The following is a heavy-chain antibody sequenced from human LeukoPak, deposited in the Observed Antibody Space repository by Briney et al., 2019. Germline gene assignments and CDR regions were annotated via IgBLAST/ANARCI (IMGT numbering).Heavy chain of an antibody. J-gene: IGHJ4*02. CDR1: GFTFSSYG. CDR3: ARPRGFGAAAGKGFDY. D-gene: IGHD6-13*01. CDR2: IRYDGSNK. V-gene: IGHV3-30*02. Sequence: GGSLRLSCAASGFTFSSYGMHWVRQAPGKGLEWVAFIRYDGSNKYYADSVKGRFTISRDNSKNTLYLQMNSLRAEDTAVYYCARPRGFGAAAGKGFDYWGQGTLVTVSS.